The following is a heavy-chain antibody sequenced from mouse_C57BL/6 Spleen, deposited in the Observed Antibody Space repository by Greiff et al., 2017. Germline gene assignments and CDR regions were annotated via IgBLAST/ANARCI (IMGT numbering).Heavy chain of an antibody. Sequence: EVHLVESGEGLVKPGGSLKLSCAASGFTFSSYAMSWVRQTPEKRLEWVAYISSGGDYIYYADTVKGRFTISRDNASNTLYLQMSSLKSEDTAMYYCTRDRSSGHAMDYWGQGTSVTVSS. J-gene: IGHJ4*01. CDR1: GFTFSSYA. CDR3: TRDRSSGHAMDY. V-gene: IGHV5-9-1*02. D-gene: IGHD3-2*02. CDR2: ISSGGDYI.